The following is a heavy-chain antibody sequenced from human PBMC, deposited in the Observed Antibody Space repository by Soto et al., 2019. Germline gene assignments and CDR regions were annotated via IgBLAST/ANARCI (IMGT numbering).Heavy chain of an antibody. CDR3: ATTYSGSARGYYYGMDV. V-gene: IGHV5-51*01. Sequence: PGESLKISCKGSGYSFTRYWIGWVRQMTGKGLEWMGIIYPGDSDTRYSPSFQGQVTISADKSISTAYLQWSSLKASDTAMYYCATTYSGSARGYYYGMDVWGQGTTVTVS. J-gene: IGHJ6*02. CDR1: GYSFTRYW. D-gene: IGHD1-26*01. CDR2: IYPGDSDT.